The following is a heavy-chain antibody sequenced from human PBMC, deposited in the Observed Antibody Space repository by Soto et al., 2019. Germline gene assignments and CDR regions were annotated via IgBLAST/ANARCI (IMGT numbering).Heavy chain of an antibody. CDR3: ACGGGSSSYAFDI. D-gene: IGHD2-15*01. Sequence: QVQLVESGGGVVQPGRSLRLSCAASGFTFSSYAMHWVRQAPGKGLEWVAVISYDGSNKYYADSVKGRFTISRDNSKNTLYLQRNSLRAEDAGVYYCACGGGSSSYAFDIWGQGKMVTVSS. J-gene: IGHJ3*02. CDR1: GFTFSSYA. CDR2: ISYDGSNK. V-gene: IGHV3-30-3*01.